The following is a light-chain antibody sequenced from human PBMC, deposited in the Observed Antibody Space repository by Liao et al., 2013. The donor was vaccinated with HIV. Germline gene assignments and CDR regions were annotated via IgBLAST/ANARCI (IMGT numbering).Light chain of an antibody. V-gene: IGLV3-25*03. CDR1: VLSKIY. Sequence: SYELTQPSSVSVSPGQTARITCSGDVLSKIYARWFQQKPGQAPVLVIYKDSERPSGIPERFSGSSSGTTVTLTISGVQAEDEADYYCQSADSSGTVVFGGGTKLTVL. CDR2: KDS. CDR3: QSADSSGTVV. J-gene: IGLJ2*01.